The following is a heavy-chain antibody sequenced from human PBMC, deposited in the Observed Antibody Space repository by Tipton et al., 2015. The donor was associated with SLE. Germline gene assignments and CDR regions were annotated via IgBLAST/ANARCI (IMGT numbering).Heavy chain of an antibody. CDR2: IYYSGST. D-gene: IGHD3-3*01. CDR3: ARGSYYDFWSGQNWFDP. V-gene: IGHV4-59*11. J-gene: IGHJ5*02. CDR1: GGSISSHY. Sequence: TLSLTCTVSGGSISSHYWSWIRQPPGKGLEWIGYIYYSGSTNYNPSLKSRVTISVDTSKNQFSLKLSSVTAADTAVYYCARGSYYDFWSGQNWFDPWGQGTLVTVSS.